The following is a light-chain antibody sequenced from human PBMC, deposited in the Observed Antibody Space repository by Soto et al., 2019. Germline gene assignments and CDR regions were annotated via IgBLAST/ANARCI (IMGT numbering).Light chain of an antibody. Sequence: EILMTQSPATVSVSPGERATLSCRAGQSVSRKLAWYQHKPGQAPRLLIYDTSTRAADIPARFSGSGSGTDFTLTISRLEPEDFAVYYCQQYGSSPLTFGGWTK. V-gene: IGKV3-15*01. J-gene: IGKJ4*01. CDR1: QSVSRK. CDR3: QQYGSSPLT. CDR2: DTS.